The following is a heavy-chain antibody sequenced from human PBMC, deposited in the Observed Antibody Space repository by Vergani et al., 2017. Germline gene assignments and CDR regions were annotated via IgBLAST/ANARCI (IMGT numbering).Heavy chain of an antibody. CDR2: IYSGGST. D-gene: IGHD4-17*01. J-gene: IGHJ1*01. CDR1: GFTVSSNY. CDR3: ASDLTQDYGDYAEYFQH. V-gene: IGHV3-66*01. Sequence: EVQLLESGGGLVQPGGSLRLSCAASGFTVSSNYMSWVRQAPGKGLEWVSVIYSGGSTYYADSVKGRFTISRDNSKNTLYLQMNSLRAEDTAVYYCASDLTQDYGDYAEYFQHWGQGTLVTVSS.